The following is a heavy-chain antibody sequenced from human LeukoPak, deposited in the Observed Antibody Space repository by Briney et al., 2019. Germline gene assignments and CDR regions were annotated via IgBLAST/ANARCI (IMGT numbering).Heavy chain of an antibody. J-gene: IGHJ4*02. CDR2: IGVYNGNT. Sequence: ASVKVSCKASGYTFSNYGIGWVRQAPGQGLEWMGWIGVYNGNTDYAQDLQGIVTMTTGTSASTAYMELRSLRADDTAVYSCARDRLDIVTPILFDYWGQGTLVTVSS. V-gene: IGHV1-18*01. D-gene: IGHD5-12*01. CDR1: GYTFSNYG. CDR3: ARDRLDIVTPILFDY.